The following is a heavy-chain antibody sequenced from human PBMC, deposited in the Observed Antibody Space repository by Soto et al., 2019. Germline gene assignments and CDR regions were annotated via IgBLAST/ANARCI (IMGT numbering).Heavy chain of an antibody. V-gene: IGHV4-59*01. Sequence: TSETLSLTCTVSGGSISSYYWSWIRQPPGKXLEWIGYIYYSGSTNYNPSLKSRVTISVDTSKNQFSLKLSSVTAADTAVYYCARNDFWSGYYMGYYGMDVWGQGTTVTVSS. CDR3: ARNDFWSGYYMGYYGMDV. D-gene: IGHD3-3*01. J-gene: IGHJ6*02. CDR2: IYYSGST. CDR1: GGSISSYY.